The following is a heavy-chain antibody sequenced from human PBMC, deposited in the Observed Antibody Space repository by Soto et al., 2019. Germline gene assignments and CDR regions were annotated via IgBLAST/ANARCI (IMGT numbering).Heavy chain of an antibody. J-gene: IGHJ1*01. Sequence: PRLSCAASRFTFSDYGMHWVRQAPGKGLEWVAGISHGATRKSYSDSVKGRFIISRDNSKKMLYLQLNSLRREDTAVYYCAKDWVGGPNRYQLDSWGRRTLVTVSS. CDR3: AKDWVGGPNRYQLDS. V-gene: IGHV3-30*18. D-gene: IGHD1-20*01. CDR2: ISHGATRK. CDR1: RFTFSDYG.